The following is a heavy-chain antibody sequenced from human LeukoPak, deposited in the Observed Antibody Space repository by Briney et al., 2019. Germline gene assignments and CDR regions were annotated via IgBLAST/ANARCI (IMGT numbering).Heavy chain of an antibody. Sequence: PGGSLRLACAASGFTLTTYGMSWDRQAPGKGLEWVSGITRGGSTYYADSVKGRFTISRDNSKNTLYLQMNSLRGEDTAVYYCAKRTSGSSGNDYWGQGTLVTVSS. J-gene: IGHJ4*02. CDR1: GFTLTTYG. V-gene: IGHV3-23*01. CDR3: AKRTSGSSGNDY. CDR2: ITRGGST. D-gene: IGHD6-6*01.